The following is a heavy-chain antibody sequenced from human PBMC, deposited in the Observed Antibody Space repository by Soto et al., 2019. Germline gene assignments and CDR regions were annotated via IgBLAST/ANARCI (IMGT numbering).Heavy chain of an antibody. V-gene: IGHV3-30*04. Sequence: QVQLVESGGGVVQPGRSLRLSCEVSGFTFRSYAMHWVRQAPGRGLEWVATDTYDGSSGYYADSVKGRFTISRDNPKNTLYLQMNSLRVEDTAVYYCARDKGQVWFDYWGQGALVTVSS. CDR1: GFTFRSYA. J-gene: IGHJ4*02. CDR2: DTYDGSSG. CDR3: ARDKGQVWFDY. D-gene: IGHD5-18*01.